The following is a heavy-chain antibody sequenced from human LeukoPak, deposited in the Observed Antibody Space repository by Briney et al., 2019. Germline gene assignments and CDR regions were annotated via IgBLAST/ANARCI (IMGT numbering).Heavy chain of an antibody. CDR1: GGSFSGYY. CDR3: ARGGDILTGYYIEYYYYMDV. Sequence: SETLSLTCAVYGGSFSGYYWSWIRQPPGKGLEWIGEINHSGSTNYNPSLKSRVTISVDTSKNQFSLKLSSVTAADTAVYYCARGGDILTGYYIEYYYYMDVWGKGTTVTVSS. V-gene: IGHV4-34*01. J-gene: IGHJ6*03. D-gene: IGHD3-9*01. CDR2: INHSGST.